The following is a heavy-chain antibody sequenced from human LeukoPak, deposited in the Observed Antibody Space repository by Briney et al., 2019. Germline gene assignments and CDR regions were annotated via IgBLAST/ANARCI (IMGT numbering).Heavy chain of an antibody. CDR1: GASISSSAYY. CDR3: ARYRAFDI. J-gene: IGHJ3*02. V-gene: IGHV4-39*07. Sequence: PSETLSLTCIISGASISSSAYYWGWIRQPPGKGLEWIGTIYYSGNTYYNPSLQSRVTISLDTSTNQFSLRLTSVTAADTAVYYCARYRAFDIWGRGTLVTVSS. CDR2: IYYSGNT.